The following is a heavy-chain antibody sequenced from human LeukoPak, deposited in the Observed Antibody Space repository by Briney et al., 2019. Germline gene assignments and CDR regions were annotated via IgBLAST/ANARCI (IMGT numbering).Heavy chain of an antibody. V-gene: IGHV3-7*01. CDR3: ARAPGGYYYDSSGYYLYYFDY. CDR1: GFTFSSYW. Sequence: QHWGSLRLSCAASGFTFSSYWMSWVRQAPGKGLEWVANIKQDGSEKYYVDSVKGRFTISRDNAKNSLYLQMNSLRAEDTAVYYCARAPGGYYYDSSGYYLYYFDYWGQGTLVTVSS. CDR2: IKQDGSEK. J-gene: IGHJ4*02. D-gene: IGHD3-22*01.